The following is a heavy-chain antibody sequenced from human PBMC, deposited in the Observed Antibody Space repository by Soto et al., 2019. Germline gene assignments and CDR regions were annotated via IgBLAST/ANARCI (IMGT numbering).Heavy chain of an antibody. CDR3: ASDRSVGADYRVLDY. V-gene: IGHV3-30-3*01. CDR2: ISYDGSNK. CDR1: GFTFSSYA. Sequence: QVQLVESGGGVVQPGRSLRLSCAASGFTFSSYAMHWVRQAPGKGLEWVAVISYDGSNKYYADSVKGRFTISRDNSKNTLYLQMNSLRAEDTAVYYCASDRSVGADYRVLDYWGQGTLVTVSS. D-gene: IGHD1-26*01. J-gene: IGHJ4*02.